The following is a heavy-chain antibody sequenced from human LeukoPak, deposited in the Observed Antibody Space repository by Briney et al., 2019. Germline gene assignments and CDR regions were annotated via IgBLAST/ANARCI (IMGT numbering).Heavy chain of an antibody. J-gene: IGHJ4*02. CDR2: INPNSGGT. CDR1: GGTFSNHA. D-gene: IGHD4-23*01. CDR3: TRETGGSTLVTLPSDN. Sequence: ASVKVSCKASGGTFSNHALSWVRQAPGQGLEWMGWINPNSGGTNYAQKFQGRVTMTRDRSISTAYMELSWLTSDDTAVYYCTRETGGSTLVTLPSDNWGQGTPVTVSS. V-gene: IGHV1-2*02.